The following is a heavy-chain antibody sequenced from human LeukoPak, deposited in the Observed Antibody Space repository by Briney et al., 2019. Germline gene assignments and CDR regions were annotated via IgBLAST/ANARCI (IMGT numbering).Heavy chain of an antibody. CDR2: INHSGST. Sequence: SETLSLTCTVSGDSISSYYCSWIRQPPGKGLEWIGEINHSGSTNYNPSLKSRVTISVDTSKNQFSLKLSSVTAADTAVYYCARGLSSSWRIYYYYYMDVWGKGTTVTVSS. V-gene: IGHV4-34*01. CDR3: ARGLSSSWRIYYYYYMDV. D-gene: IGHD6-13*01. J-gene: IGHJ6*03. CDR1: GDSISSYY.